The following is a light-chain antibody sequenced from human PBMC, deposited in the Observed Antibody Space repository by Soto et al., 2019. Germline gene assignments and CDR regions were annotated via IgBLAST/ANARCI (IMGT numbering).Light chain of an antibody. CDR2: DAS. CDR1: QSVSSK. Sequence: EIVMTQSPGTLSVSPGERVTLSCRASQSVSSKLVWYQRKPGQTPRLLIYDASTRATGMPGRFSGSGSGTEFTRTISSLQSEDFAVYYCQQYNNWPWTFGQGTKVDIK. CDR3: QQYNNWPWT. J-gene: IGKJ1*01. V-gene: IGKV3-15*01.